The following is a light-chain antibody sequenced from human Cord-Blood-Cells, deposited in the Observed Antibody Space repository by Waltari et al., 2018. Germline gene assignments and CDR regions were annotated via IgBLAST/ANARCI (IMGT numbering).Light chain of an antibody. V-gene: IGLV1-44*01. CDR2: SNN. CDR1: SSNIGSNT. CDR3: AEWDDSLNGPV. J-gene: IGLJ3*02. Sequence: QSVLTQPPSASGTPGPRVTISCSGSSSNIGSNTVNWYQQLPGTAPKLLISSNNEGTSVVPARVCGSKSGTYGSRAISVLQSENEADYYCAEWDDSLNGPVFGGGTKLTVL.